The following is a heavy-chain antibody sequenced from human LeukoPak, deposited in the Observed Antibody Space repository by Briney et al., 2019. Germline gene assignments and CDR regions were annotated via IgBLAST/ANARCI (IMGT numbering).Heavy chain of an antibody. CDR1: GGSISNYY. CDR3: AREGSRDFWSGPVYYFDY. Sequence: SESLSLTCTVSGGSISNYYWSWIRQPPGKGLEWIGYIHYSGSTYYNPSLTSRVTISIDTSKNQLSLRLSSVTAADTAVYYCAREGSRDFWSGPVYYFDYWGQGTLVTVSS. J-gene: IGHJ4*02. D-gene: IGHD3-3*01. V-gene: IGHV4-59*01. CDR2: IHYSGST.